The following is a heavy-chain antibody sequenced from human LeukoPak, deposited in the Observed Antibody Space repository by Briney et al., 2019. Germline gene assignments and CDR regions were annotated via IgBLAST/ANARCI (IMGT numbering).Heavy chain of an antibody. CDR2: INPNSGGT. CDR3: ARGSAYGSGSYTVGLDP. CDR1: GYTFTSYY. Sequence: ASVKVSCKASGYTFTSYYMHWVRQAPGQGLEWMGIINPNSGGTNYAQKFQGRVTMTRDTSISTAYMELSRLRSDDTAVYYCARGSAYGSGSYTVGLDPWGQGTLVTVSS. D-gene: IGHD3-10*01. J-gene: IGHJ5*02. V-gene: IGHV1-2*02.